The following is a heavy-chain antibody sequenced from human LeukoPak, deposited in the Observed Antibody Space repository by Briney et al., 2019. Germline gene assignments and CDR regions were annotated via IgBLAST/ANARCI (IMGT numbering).Heavy chain of an antibody. CDR3: ARGRSGDYGLDY. D-gene: IGHD4/OR15-4a*01. CDR2: IIPIFGTA. CDR1: GYTFNSYN. Sequence: SVKVSCKASGYTFNSYNINWVRQAPGQGLEWMGGIIPIFGTANYAQKFQGRVTITTDESTSTAYMELSSLRSEDTAVYYCARGRSGDYGLDYWGQGTLVTVSS. V-gene: IGHV1-69*05. J-gene: IGHJ4*02.